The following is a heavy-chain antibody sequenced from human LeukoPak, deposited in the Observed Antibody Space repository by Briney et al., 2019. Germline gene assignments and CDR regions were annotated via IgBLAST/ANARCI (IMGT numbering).Heavy chain of an antibody. CDR3: PKAIDYGDLTSDY. D-gene: IGHD4-17*01. J-gene: IGHJ4*02. CDR2: ISYDGSNK. Sequence: GGSLTLSCAASGFTFSNYGMHWVRQAPAKGLEGVAVISYDGSNKYYADSVKGRFTISRDNYKNTLYLQMNSLSADDTDVYSCPKAIDYGDLTSDYWGQGTLVTVSS. CDR1: GFTFSNYG. V-gene: IGHV3-30*18.